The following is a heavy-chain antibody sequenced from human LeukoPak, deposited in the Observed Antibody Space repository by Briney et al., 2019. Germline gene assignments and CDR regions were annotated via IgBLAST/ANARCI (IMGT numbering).Heavy chain of an antibody. V-gene: IGHV3-21*01. CDR2: ISSISSYI. J-gene: IGHJ6*02. CDR3: ARDQAYSSGWYPPYNYGMDV. CDR1: GFTFSSYS. D-gene: IGHD6-19*01. Sequence: AGGSLRLSCAASGFTFSSYSMNWVRQAPGKGLEWVSSISSISSYIYYADSVKGRFTIYRDNAKNSLYLKINSMRAEDTAVYYCARDQAYSSGWYPPYNYGMDVWGQGTTVTVSS.